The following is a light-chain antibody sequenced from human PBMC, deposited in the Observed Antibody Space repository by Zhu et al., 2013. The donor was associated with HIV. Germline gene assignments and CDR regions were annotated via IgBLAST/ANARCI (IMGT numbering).Light chain of an antibody. J-gene: IGKJ2*03. Sequence: EIVLTQSPGTLSLSPGERAILSCRTSQSIGDNLAWYQQTPGQPPRLLVYEASTRAKGIPGRFSGSGSGTEFTLTISSLEPEDFAVYYCLQRSNWPRYSFGQGTKLEIK. CDR1: QSIGDN. V-gene: IGKV3-11*01. CDR3: LQRSNWPRYS. CDR2: EAS.